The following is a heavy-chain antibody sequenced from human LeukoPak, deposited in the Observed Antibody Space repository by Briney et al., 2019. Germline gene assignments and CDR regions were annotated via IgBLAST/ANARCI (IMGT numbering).Heavy chain of an antibody. D-gene: IGHD3-22*01. Sequence: SETLSLTCTVSGGSISSYYWSWIRQPPGKGLEWIGYIYYSGNTNYNPSLKSRVTISVDTSKNQFSLKLSSVTAADTAVYYCARGDYYDSSGPNFDYWGQGTLVTVSS. CDR3: ARGDYYDSSGPNFDY. J-gene: IGHJ4*02. V-gene: IGHV4-59*01. CDR1: GGSISSYY. CDR2: IYYSGNT.